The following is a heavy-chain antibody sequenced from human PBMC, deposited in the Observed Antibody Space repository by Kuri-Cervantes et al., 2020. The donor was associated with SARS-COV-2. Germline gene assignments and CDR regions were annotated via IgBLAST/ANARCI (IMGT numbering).Heavy chain of an antibody. Sequence: GESLKISCAASGFTFSSYGMHWVRQAPGKGLEWVALISYDGSIKYYADSVKGRLTISRDNSKNTLYLQMSSLRVEDTAVYFCARDKSDWDNYNFAMDLWGQGTTVTVSS. CDR2: ISYDGSIK. D-gene: IGHD2-21*01. J-gene: IGHJ6*02. CDR3: ARDKSDWDNYNFAMDL. CDR1: GFTFSSYG. V-gene: IGHV3-30*03.